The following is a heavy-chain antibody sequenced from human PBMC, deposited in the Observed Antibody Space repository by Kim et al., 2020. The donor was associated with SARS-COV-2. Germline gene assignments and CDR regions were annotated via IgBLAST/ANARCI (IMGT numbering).Heavy chain of an antibody. CDR2: ISYDGSNK. CDR1: GFTFSSYA. Sequence: GGSLRLSCAASGFTFSSYAMHWVRQAPGKGLEWVAVISYDGSNKYYADSVKGRFTISRDNSKNTLYLQMNSLRAEDTAVYYCARDDDYYDSSGYYLYYFDYWGQGTLVTVSS. D-gene: IGHD3-22*01. J-gene: IGHJ4*02. CDR3: ARDDDYYDSSGYYLYYFDY. V-gene: IGHV3-30*04.